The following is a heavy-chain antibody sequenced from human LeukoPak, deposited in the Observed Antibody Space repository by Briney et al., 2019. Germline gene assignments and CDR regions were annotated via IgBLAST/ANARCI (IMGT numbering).Heavy chain of an antibody. Sequence: QPGGSLRLSCAASGFTFSSYAMSWVRQAPGKGLEWVSAISGSGGSTYYADSVKGRFTISRDNSKNTLYLQMNSLRAEDTAVYYCARDGGSGSYYIDYWGQGTLVTVSS. CDR2: ISGSGGST. CDR3: ARDGGSGSYYIDY. V-gene: IGHV3-23*01. CDR1: GFTFSSYA. J-gene: IGHJ4*02. D-gene: IGHD3-10*01.